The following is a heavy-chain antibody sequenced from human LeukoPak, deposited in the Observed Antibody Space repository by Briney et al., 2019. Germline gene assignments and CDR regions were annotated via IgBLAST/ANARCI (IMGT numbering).Heavy chain of an antibody. CDR1: GFTFSSYS. V-gene: IGHV3-48*01. CDR2: ISSSSSTI. Sequence: GGSLRLSCAASGFTFSSYSMNWVRQAPGKGLEWVSYISSSSSTIYYADSVKGRFTTSRDNAKNSLYLQMNSLRAEDTAVYYCARGRGNSRFDPWGQGTLVTVSS. J-gene: IGHJ5*02. D-gene: IGHD4-23*01. CDR3: ARGRGNSRFDP.